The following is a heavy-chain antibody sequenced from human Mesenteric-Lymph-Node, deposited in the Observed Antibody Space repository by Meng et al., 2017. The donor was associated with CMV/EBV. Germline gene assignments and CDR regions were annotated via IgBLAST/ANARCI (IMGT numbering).Heavy chain of an antibody. CDR2: INHSGNT. J-gene: IGHJ6*02. CDR1: GGSFSGYY. Sequence: SQTLSLTCAVYGGSFSGYYWSWIRQPPGKGLEWIGEINHSGNTNYNPSLKSRVTISVDTSKNQFSLKLGSVTATDTAVYYCARVGNLAAAGTYYYYYGMDVWGQGTTVTVSS. V-gene: IGHV4-34*01. CDR3: ARVGNLAAAGTYYYYYGMDV. D-gene: IGHD6-13*01.